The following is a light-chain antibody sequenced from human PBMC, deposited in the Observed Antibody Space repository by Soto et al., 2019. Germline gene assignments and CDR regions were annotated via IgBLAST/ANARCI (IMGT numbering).Light chain of an antibody. CDR2: DAS. CDR1: QSVSSY. J-gene: IGKJ5*01. V-gene: IGKV3-11*01. Sequence: EIALTQSPATLSLSPGERATLSCRASQSVSSYLAWYQQKPGQAPRLLIYDASNRATGIPARFSGSGSGTDFTLTISSLEPEDFAVYYCQQRSNWPPLFGQGTRLEIK. CDR3: QQRSNWPPL.